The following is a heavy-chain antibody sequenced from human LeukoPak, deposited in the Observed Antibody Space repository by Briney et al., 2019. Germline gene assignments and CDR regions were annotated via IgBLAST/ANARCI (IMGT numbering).Heavy chain of an antibody. Sequence: GGSLRLSCAASGFTFSDYYMSWIRQAPGKGLEWVSYISGSRSSSYTNYADSVKGRFTISRDNAKNSLYLQMNSLRAEDTAVYYCARRTMGATADYWGQGTLATVSS. CDR1: GFTFSDYY. J-gene: IGHJ4*02. D-gene: IGHD1-26*01. V-gene: IGHV3-11*06. CDR3: ARRTMGATADY. CDR2: ISGSRSSSYT.